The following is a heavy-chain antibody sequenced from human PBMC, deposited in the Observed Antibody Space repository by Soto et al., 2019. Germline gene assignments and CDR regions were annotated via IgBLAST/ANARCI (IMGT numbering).Heavy chain of an antibody. CDR1: GFTFSDYY. CDR3: ARDYYYDSSGYWGY. J-gene: IGHJ4*02. V-gene: IGHV3-11*01. CDR2: ISSSGSSI. Sequence: GGSLRLSCAASGFTFSDYYMSWIRQAPGKGLEWVSYISSSGSSIYYADSVKGRFTISRDNAKNSLYLQMNSLRAEDTAVYYCARDYYYDSSGYWGYWGQGTLVTVSS. D-gene: IGHD3-22*01.